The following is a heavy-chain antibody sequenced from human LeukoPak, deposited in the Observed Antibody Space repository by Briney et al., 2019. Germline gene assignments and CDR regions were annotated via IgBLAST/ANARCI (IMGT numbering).Heavy chain of an antibody. CDR3: ARDSDNVVPFDY. J-gene: IGHJ4*02. D-gene: IGHD6-6*01. CDR1: GYTFTSYG. Sequence: ATVKLSCKASGYTFTSYGISWVRQAPGQGLEWMGWISAYNGNTNYAQKLQGRVTMTTDTSTSTAYMELRSLRSDDTAVYYCARDSDNVVPFDYWGQGTLVTVSS. V-gene: IGHV1-18*01. CDR2: ISAYNGNT.